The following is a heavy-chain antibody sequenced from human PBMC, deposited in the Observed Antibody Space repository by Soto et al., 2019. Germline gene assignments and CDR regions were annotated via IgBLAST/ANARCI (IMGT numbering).Heavy chain of an antibody. V-gene: IGHV1-46*02. J-gene: IGHJ4*02. CDR1: GYTFNTYY. CDR2: IHPSGGGT. Sequence: QVQLVQSGAEVRKPGASVKVSCKPSGYTFNTYYLHWLRQAPGQALEWMGVIHPSGGGTTYAQKFLGRVTVTRDTSTTPVFMELSSLRSDDMAVYYCARGGHIAVVTASFDNWGQGTLVTVSS. D-gene: IGHD2-21*02. CDR3: ARGGHIAVVTASFDN.